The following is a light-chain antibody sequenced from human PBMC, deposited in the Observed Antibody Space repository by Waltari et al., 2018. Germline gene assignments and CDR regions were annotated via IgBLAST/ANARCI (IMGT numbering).Light chain of an antibody. V-gene: IGKV4-1*01. Sequence: DIVMTQSPDSLAVSLGERDTINCQSRHSVLFSSNNKNYFAWYQQKPGQPPKLVIYWASTRESGVPERVSGSGSETDCTLTISILHAEDVAVYYCQQYYTIPLTFGGGTKVEIK. CDR2: WAS. J-gene: IGKJ4*01. CDR3: QQYYTIPLT. CDR1: HSVLFSSNNKNY.